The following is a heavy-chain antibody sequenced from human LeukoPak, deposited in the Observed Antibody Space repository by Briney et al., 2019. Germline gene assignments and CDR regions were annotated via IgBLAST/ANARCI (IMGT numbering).Heavy chain of an antibody. CDR3: AKGRGYCYSNRWYYYYGIEV. CDR2: INHSGST. J-gene: IGHJ6*02. Sequence: SETLSLTCAVYGGSFSGYYWSWIRQPPGKGLEWIGEINHSGSTNYNPSLKSRVTISVDTSKNQFSLKLSSVTAADTAVYYCAKGRGYCYSNRWYYYYGIEVWGQGTTVTVSS. CDR1: GGSFSGYY. D-gene: IGHD2-2*01. V-gene: IGHV4-34*01.